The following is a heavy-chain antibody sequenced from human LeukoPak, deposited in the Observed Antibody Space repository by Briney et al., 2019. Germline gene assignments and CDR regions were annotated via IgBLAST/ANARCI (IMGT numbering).Heavy chain of an antibody. V-gene: IGHV3-30*03. CDR1: GFTFSNFG. J-gene: IGHJ4*02. CDR3: ARDPRWYYDSSYYFDY. Sequence: PGGSLRLSCAASGFTFSNFGMHWVRQAPGKGLEWVAVISYDGKNEYYTDSVKGRFTISRDNAKNTLYLQMNSLRAEDTAVYYCARDPRWYYDSSYYFDYWGQGTLVTVSS. CDR2: ISYDGKNE. D-gene: IGHD3-22*01.